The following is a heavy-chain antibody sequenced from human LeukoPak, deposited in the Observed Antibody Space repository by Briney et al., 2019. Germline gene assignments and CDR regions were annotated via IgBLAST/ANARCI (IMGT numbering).Heavy chain of an antibody. V-gene: IGHV1-8*01. CDR2: MNPNSGNT. Sequence: ASVKVSCKASGYTFTSYDINWVRQATGQGLEWMGWMNPNSGNTGYAQKFQGRVTMTRNTSISTAYMELSSLRSEDTAVYYCARGKEWNYAQEFDYWGQGTLVTVSS. J-gene: IGHJ4*02. CDR1: GYTFTSYD. D-gene: IGHD1-7*01. CDR3: ARGKEWNYAQEFDY.